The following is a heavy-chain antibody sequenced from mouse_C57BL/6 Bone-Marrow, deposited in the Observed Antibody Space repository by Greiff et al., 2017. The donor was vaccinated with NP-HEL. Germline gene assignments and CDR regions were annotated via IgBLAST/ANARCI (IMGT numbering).Heavy chain of an antibody. J-gene: IGHJ3*01. D-gene: IGHD3-1*01. V-gene: IGHV5-9-1*02. Sequence: EVKVVESGEGLVKPGGSLKLSCAASGFTFSSYAMSWVRQTPEKRLEWVAYISSGGDYIYYADTVKGRFTISRDNARNTLYLQMSSLKSEDTAMYYCTRDRGGSPFAYWGQGTLVTVSA. CDR2: ISSGGDYI. CDR3: TRDRGGSPFAY. CDR1: GFTFSSYA.